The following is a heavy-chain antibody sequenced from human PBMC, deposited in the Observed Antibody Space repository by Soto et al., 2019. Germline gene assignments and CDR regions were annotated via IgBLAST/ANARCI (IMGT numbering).Heavy chain of an antibody. V-gene: IGHV3-23*01. Sequence: EVQLLESGGGLVQPGGSLRLSCAASGFPFSTSAMNWVRQAPGKGLEWVSIISGSSGAAYYAESEKGRLASSRDNTKNTLYLQLNSLKAEDTAVYYCAKYSGSYPVYNGLSLWGQGTTVTVS. D-gene: IGHD1-26*01. CDR1: GFPFSTSA. CDR2: ISGSSGAA. J-gene: IGHJ6*02. CDR3: AKYSGSYPVYNGLSL.